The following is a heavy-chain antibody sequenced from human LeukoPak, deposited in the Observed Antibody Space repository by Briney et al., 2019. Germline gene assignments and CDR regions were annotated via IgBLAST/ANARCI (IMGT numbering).Heavy chain of an antibody. Sequence: ASVKVSCKASGYTLTSYGITWVRQAPGQGLEWMGIINPSGGSTSYAQKFQGRVTMTRDMSTSTVYMELSSLRSEDTAVYYCARDSGAFDIWGQGTMVTVSS. CDR3: ARDSGAFDI. CDR1: GYTLTSYG. CDR2: INPSGGST. D-gene: IGHD1-14*01. V-gene: IGHV1-46*01. J-gene: IGHJ3*02.